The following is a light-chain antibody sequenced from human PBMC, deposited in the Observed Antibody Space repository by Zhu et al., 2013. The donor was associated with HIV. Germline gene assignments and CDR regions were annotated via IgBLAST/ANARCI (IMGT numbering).Light chain of an antibody. V-gene: IGKV1-9*01. J-gene: IGKJ3*01. CDR2: AAS. CDR1: QDIGRY. CDR3: QHVNENAA. Sequence: DIQLTQSPSFVSASVRDRVTITCRASQDIGRYLAWYQQRPGKAPELLVYAASTLQDGVPSRFAGRGSGTEFTLTITGLQPEDFATYYCQHVNENAAFGPGTKVDV.